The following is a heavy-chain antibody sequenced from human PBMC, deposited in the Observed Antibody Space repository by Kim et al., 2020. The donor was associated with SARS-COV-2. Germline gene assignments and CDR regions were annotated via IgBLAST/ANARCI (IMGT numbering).Heavy chain of an antibody. CDR3: ASQPFTRIVGATFSS. CDR2: ISYDGSNK. Sequence: GGSLRLSCAASGFTFSSYGMHWVRQAPGKGLEWVAVISYDGSNKYYADSVKGRFTISRDNSKNTLYLQMNSLRAEDTAVYYCASQPFTRIVGATFSSWGQGTLVTVSS. V-gene: IGHV3-30*03. CDR1: GFTFSSYG. J-gene: IGHJ5*02. D-gene: IGHD1-26*01.